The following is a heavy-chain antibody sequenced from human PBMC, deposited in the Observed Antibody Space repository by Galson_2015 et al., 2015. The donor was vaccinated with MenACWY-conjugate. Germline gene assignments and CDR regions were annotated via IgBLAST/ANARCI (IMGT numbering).Heavy chain of an antibody. J-gene: IGHJ5*02. V-gene: IGHV4-39*01. D-gene: IGHD3-22*01. CDR3: ARLPRGINLILEGS. CDR1: GGSIYSSDHW. Sequence: SETLSLTCSVSGGSIYSSDHWWGWLRQPPGKGLEWIASIHHSETTHYKPSLKSRVSISVDTSKNQFSLKLSSVSAADTAVYYCARLPRGINLILEGSWGQGILVTVSS. CDR2: IHHSETT.